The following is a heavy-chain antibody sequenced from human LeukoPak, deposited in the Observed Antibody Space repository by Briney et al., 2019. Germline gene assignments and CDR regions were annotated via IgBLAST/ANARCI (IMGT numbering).Heavy chain of an antibody. J-gene: IGHJ4*02. CDR1: GYTFTGYY. CDR3: ARSPDILTGENFDY. Sequence: ASVRVSCKASGYTFTGYYMHWVRQAPGQGLEWMGWINLNSGGTNDAQKFQDRGTMTRDTSISTAYMELSRLRSDDTAVYYCARSPDILTGENFDYWGQGTLVTVSS. CDR2: INLNSGGT. V-gene: IGHV1-2*02. D-gene: IGHD3-9*01.